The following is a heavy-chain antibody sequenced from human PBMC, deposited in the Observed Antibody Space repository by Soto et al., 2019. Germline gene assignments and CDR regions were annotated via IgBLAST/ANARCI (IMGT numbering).Heavy chain of an antibody. Sequence: LRLSCAASGFTFSSYAMSWVRQAPGKGLEWVSAISGSGGSTYYADSVKGRFTISRDNSKNTLYLQMNSLRAEDTAVYYCAKDLVNDFWSGYYTGDIRGFDYWGQGTLVTVYS. CDR2: ISGSGGST. CDR1: GFTFSSYA. V-gene: IGHV3-23*01. CDR3: AKDLVNDFWSGYYTGDIRGFDY. J-gene: IGHJ4*02. D-gene: IGHD3-3*01.